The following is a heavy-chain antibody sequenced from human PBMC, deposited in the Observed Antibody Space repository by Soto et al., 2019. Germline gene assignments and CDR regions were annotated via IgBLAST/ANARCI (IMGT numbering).Heavy chain of an antibody. CDR2: INPSGGST. CDR1: GYTFTSYY. Sequence: ASVKVSCKASGYTFTSYYMHWVRQAPGQGLEWMGIINPSGGSTSYAQKFQGRVTMTRDTSTSTVYMELSSLRSEDTAVYYCARDLGRKERFSPYYYYGMDVWGQGTTVTV. J-gene: IGHJ6*02. V-gene: IGHV1-46*01. CDR3: ARDLGRKERFSPYYYYGMDV. D-gene: IGHD2-15*01.